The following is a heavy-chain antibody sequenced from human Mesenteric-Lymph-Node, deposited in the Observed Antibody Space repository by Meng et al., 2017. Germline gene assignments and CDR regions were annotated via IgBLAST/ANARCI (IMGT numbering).Heavy chain of an antibody. Sequence: GGSLRLSCAASGFTFSSYEMNWVRQAPGKGLEWVSYISSSGSTIYYADSVKGRFTISRDNAKNSLYLQMNSLRAEDTAVYYCAREMGYCSSTSCYGYYYYYYGMDVWGQGTTVTVSS. V-gene: IGHV3-48*03. CDR1: GFTFSSYE. CDR2: ISSSGSTI. CDR3: AREMGYCSSTSCYGYYYYYYGMDV. D-gene: IGHD2-2*01. J-gene: IGHJ6*02.